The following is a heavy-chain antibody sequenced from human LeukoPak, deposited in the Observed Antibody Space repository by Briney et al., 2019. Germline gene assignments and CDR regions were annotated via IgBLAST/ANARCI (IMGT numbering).Heavy chain of an antibody. Sequence: PGGSLRLACAASGFTFRSYSMNWVRQAPGKGLEWVSSISTSRSYIYYADSVKGRFTISRDNAKNSLYLQMNSLRAEDTAVYYCASPQWLGPYYFDYWGQGTLVTVSS. CDR3: ASPQWLGPYYFDY. V-gene: IGHV3-21*01. D-gene: IGHD6-19*01. CDR2: ISTSRSYI. J-gene: IGHJ4*02. CDR1: GFTFRSYS.